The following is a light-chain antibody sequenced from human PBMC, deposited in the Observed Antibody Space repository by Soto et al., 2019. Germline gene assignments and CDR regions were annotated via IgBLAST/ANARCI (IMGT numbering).Light chain of an antibody. V-gene: IGKV3-11*01. CDR1: QSVSSY. Sequence: IGVTQSPATLSLSTGERATLSCRASQSVSSYLAWYQQKPGQAPRLLIYDASNRATGIPARFSGSGSGTDFTLTISSLEPEDFAVYYCQQRSNWPPITFAQGTRLEIK. J-gene: IGKJ5*01. CDR3: QQRSNWPPIT. CDR2: DAS.